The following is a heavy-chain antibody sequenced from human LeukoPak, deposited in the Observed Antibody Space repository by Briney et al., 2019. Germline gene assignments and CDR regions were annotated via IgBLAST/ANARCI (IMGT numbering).Heavy chain of an antibody. CDR2: IYSGGTI. Sequence: PGGSLRLSCAASGFTVSSNYMSWVRQAPGKGLEWVSVIYSGGTIYYADSVKGRFTISRDNAKNSLYLQMNSLRAEDTAVYYCVRVTRGSGYAFDIWGQGTMVTVSS. V-gene: IGHV3-53*01. CDR1: GFTVSSNY. CDR3: VRVTRGSGYAFDI. J-gene: IGHJ3*02. D-gene: IGHD5-12*01.